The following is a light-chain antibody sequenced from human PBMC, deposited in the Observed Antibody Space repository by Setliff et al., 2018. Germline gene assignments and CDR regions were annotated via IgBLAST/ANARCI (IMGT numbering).Light chain of an antibody. J-gene: IGLJ1*01. V-gene: IGLV2-11*01. CDR2: DVS. CDR1: SSDVGGYNY. Sequence: QFVLTQPRSVSGSPGQSVTISCTGTSSDVGGYNYVSWYQQRPGKAPKVMIYDVSKRPSGVPDRFSGSKSGNTASLTISGLQAEDEAEYYCCSYAGSYTYVFGTGTKVTVL. CDR3: CSYAGSYTYV.